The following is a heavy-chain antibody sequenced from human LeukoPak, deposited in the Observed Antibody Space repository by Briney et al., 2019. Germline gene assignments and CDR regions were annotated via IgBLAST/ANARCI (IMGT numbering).Heavy chain of an antibody. Sequence: PGGSLRLSCAASGFTFSSYEMNWVRQVPGKGLEWVSTISSFVGSTYYADSVKGRFTISRDNSKNTVYLQMNSLRDEDTAIYYCAKQPRSSSYYWGQGTLVTVSS. CDR2: ISSFVGST. D-gene: IGHD3-22*01. J-gene: IGHJ4*02. CDR1: GFTFSSYE. CDR3: AKQPRSSSYY. V-gene: IGHV3-23*01.